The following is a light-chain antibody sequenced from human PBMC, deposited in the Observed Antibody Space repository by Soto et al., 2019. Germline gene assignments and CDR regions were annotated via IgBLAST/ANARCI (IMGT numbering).Light chain of an antibody. V-gene: IGLV2-14*01. CDR2: DVS. CDR1: SSDVGGYNY. CDR3: SSYTSSSTPFV. J-gene: IGLJ1*01. Sequence: QPPCVSASPAHSITISCTGTSSDVGGYNYVSWYQQHPGKAPKLMIYDVSNRPSGVSNRFSGSKSGNTASLTISGLQAEDEADYYCSSYTSSSTPFVFGTGTKVTVL.